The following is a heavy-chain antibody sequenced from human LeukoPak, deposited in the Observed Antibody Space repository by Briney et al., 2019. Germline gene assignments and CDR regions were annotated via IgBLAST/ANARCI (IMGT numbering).Heavy chain of an antibody. Sequence: ETLSLTCTVSGGSISSSRYYWGWIRQPPGKGLEWVSSISGSGGSTYYADSVKGRFTISRDNSKNTLFMQMNSLSDEDTALYYCVGIGWYIYWGQGTLVTVSS. J-gene: IGHJ4*02. D-gene: IGHD2-8*02. V-gene: IGHV3-23*01. CDR1: GGSISSSRYY. CDR2: ISGSGGST. CDR3: VGIGWYIY.